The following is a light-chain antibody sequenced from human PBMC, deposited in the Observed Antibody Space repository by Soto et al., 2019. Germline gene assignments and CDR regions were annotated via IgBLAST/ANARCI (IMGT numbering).Light chain of an antibody. Sequence: QSVLTQPPSVSGSPGQSVTISCTGTSSDVGSYNRVSWYQQPPGTAPKPMIYEVSNRPSGVPDRFSGSKSGNTASLTISGLQAEDEADYYCSSYTSSSTYVFGTGTKVTV. V-gene: IGLV2-18*02. J-gene: IGLJ1*01. CDR1: SSDVGSYNR. CDR2: EVS. CDR3: SSYTSSSTYV.